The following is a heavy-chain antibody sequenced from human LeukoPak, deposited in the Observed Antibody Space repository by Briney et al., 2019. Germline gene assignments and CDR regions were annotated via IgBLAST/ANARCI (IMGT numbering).Heavy chain of an antibody. CDR3: ARDTFEHPRITVPGGH. Sequence: GASVKVSCKASGGTFSSYAISWVRQAPGQGLEWMGGIIPIFGTANYAQKFQGRVTITADESTSTAYMELSSLRSDDTAVYYCARDTFEHPRITVPGGHWGQGTLVTVSS. J-gene: IGHJ4*02. V-gene: IGHV1-69*13. CDR1: GGTFSSYA. CDR2: IIPIFGTA. D-gene: IGHD3-3*01.